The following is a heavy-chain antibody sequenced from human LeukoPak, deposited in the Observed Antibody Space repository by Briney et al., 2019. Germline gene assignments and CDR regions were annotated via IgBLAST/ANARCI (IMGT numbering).Heavy chain of an antibody. CDR2: ISWNSGSI. D-gene: IGHD2-2*01. CDR3: AKDRGLTVVVPAANGLDN. V-gene: IGHV3-9*01. Sequence: GGSLRLSCAASGFTFDDYAMHWVRQAPGKGLEWVSGISWNSGSIGYADSVKGRFTISRDNAKSSLYLQMNSLRAEDTAVYYCAKDRGLTVVVPAANGLDNWGQGTLVTVSS. J-gene: IGHJ4*02. CDR1: GFTFDDYA.